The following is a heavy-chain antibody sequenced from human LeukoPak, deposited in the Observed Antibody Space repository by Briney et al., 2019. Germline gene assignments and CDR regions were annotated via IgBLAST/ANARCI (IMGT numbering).Heavy chain of an antibody. CDR2: MNEDGSVT. D-gene: IGHD7-27*01. CDR3: ARDPAWGAIDY. J-gene: IGHJ4*02. V-gene: IGHV3-7*01. Sequence: GGSLRLSCAVSGFSIRSSWMSWVRQTPGKGLEWVTDMNEDGSVTWYADSVKGRFTVSRDNAKNSVDLQMSSLRAEDTAVYYCARDPAWGAIDYWGQGTLVTVSS. CDR1: GFSIRSSW.